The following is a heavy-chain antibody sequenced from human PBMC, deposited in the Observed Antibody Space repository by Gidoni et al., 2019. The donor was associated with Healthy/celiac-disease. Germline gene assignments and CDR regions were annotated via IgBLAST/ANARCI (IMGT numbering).Heavy chain of an antibody. CDR3: ARGRKGGGTIFGVVIIPVGFTY. D-gene: IGHD3-3*01. V-gene: IGHV1-8*01. J-gene: IGHJ4*02. CDR1: GYPFTSYD. Sequence: QVQLVQSGAEVKKPGASVKVSCKASGYPFTSYDINWVRQATGQGLEWMGWMNPNSGNTGDAQKFQGRVTMTRNTSISTAYMELSSLRSEDTAVYYCARGRKGGGTIFGVVIIPVGFTYWGQGTLVTVSS. CDR2: MNPNSGNT.